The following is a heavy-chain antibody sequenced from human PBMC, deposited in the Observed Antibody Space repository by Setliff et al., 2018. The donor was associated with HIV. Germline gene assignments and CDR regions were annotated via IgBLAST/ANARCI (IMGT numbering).Heavy chain of an antibody. V-gene: IGHV4-4*08. CDR3: ARQTGLRGYYGSNSLYYFDY. CDR2: IYASGTT. J-gene: IGHJ4*02. CDR1: GDSISSYY. D-gene: IGHD3-10*01. Sequence: SETLSLTCSVSGDSISSYYWSWIRQRPGKGLEWIGFIYASGTTNYNPSLKSRVTISLDTSKNQFSLRLTSVTAADTAVYYCARQTGLRGYYGSNSLYYFDYWGKGMLVTVSS.